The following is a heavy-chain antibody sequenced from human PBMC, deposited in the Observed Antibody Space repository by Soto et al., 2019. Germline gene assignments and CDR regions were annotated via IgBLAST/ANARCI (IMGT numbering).Heavy chain of an antibody. J-gene: IGHJ4*02. CDR3: ARDLDSSGWYYFDY. Sequence: SLRLSCAASGFTFSSYGMHWVRQAPGKGLEWVAVIWYDGSNKYYADSVKGRFTISRDNSKNTLYLQMNSLRAEDTAVYYCARDLDSSGWYYFDYWGQGTLVTVSS. CDR1: GFTFSSYG. V-gene: IGHV3-33*01. CDR2: IWYDGSNK. D-gene: IGHD6-19*01.